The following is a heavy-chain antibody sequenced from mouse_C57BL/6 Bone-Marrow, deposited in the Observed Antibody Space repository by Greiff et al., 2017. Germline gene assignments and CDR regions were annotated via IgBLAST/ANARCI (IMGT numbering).Heavy chain of an antibody. V-gene: IGHV1-81*01. CDR1: GYTFTSYG. CDR2: IYPRSGNT. Sequence: VQVVESGAELARPGASVKLSCKASGYTFTSYGISWVKQRTGQGLEWIGEIYPRSGNTYYTEKFKGKATLTADKSSSTAYMELRSLTSEDSAVYFCARSKMGTYYFDYWGQGTTLTVSS. J-gene: IGHJ2*01. D-gene: IGHD2-3*01. CDR3: ARSKMGTYYFDY.